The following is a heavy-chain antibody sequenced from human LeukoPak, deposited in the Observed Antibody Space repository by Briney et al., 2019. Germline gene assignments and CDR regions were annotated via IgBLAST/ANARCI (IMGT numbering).Heavy chain of an antibody. CDR3: ARVPGSAYYDSSGYDGYCYYYGMDV. CDR1: GYTFTSNY. J-gene: IGHJ6*02. CDR2: IIPIFGTA. D-gene: IGHD3-22*01. Sequence: ASVKVSCKASGYTFTSNYIHWVRQAPGQGLEWMGGIIPIFGTANYAQKFQGRVTITADESTSTAYMELSSLRSEDTAVYCCARVPGSAYYDSSGYDGYCYYYGMDVWGQGTTVTVSS. V-gene: IGHV1-69*13.